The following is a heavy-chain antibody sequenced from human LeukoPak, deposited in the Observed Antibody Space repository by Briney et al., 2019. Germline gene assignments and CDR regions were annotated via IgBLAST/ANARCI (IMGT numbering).Heavy chain of an antibody. CDR3: ARAEWELLGPDY. Sequence: GGSLRFSCAASGFTFSSYSMNWVRQAPGKGLEWVSSISSSSSYIYYADSVKGRFTISRDNAKNSLYLQMNSLRAEDTAVYYCARAEWELLGPDYRGQGTLVTVSS. D-gene: IGHD1-26*01. CDR1: GFTFSSYS. V-gene: IGHV3-21*01. CDR2: ISSSSSYI. J-gene: IGHJ4*02.